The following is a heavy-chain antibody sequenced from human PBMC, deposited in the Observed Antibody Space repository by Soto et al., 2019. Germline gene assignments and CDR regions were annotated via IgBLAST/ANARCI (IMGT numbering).Heavy chain of an antibody. D-gene: IGHD6-6*01. CDR2: ISGSGSTT. CDR1: GFIFSNYA. J-gene: IGHJ4*02. CDR3: VREASSTGLHLDH. Sequence: GGSLRLSCAASGFIFSNYAMSWVRQAPGKGLEWVSFISGSGSTTYYADSVKGRFTISRGNSKNMLYVQMNSLRAEDAAVYYCVREASSTGLHLDHWGRGTLVTVSS. V-gene: IGHV3-23*01.